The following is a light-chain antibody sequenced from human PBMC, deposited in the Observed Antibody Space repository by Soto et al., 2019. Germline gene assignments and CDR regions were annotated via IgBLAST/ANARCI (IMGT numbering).Light chain of an antibody. J-gene: IGLJ2*01. CDR3: EAYDSSLSGSGV. CDR2: GNS. Sequence: QSVLTQPPSVSGAPGQRVTISCTGSSSNIGAGYDVHWYQQLPGTAPKLLIDGNSNRPSGVPDRFSGSKSGTSASLAITGLQAEDEADYYCEAYDSSLSGSGVFGGGTTLPVL. V-gene: IGLV1-40*01. CDR1: SSNIGAGYD.